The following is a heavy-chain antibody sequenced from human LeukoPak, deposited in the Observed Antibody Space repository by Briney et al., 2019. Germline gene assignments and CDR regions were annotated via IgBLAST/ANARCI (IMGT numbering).Heavy chain of an antibody. D-gene: IGHD2-8*01. CDR3: ARDSNGPAL. V-gene: IGHV3-53*01. J-gene: IGHJ4*02. CDR2: IYTDGGT. CDR1: GLTVSNNY. Sequence: PGGSLRLSCAASGLTVSNNYMSWVRQAPGKRLEWVSVIYTDGGTFYTDSVKGRFTISRDSSKNTLYLQMNSPRADDTAVYYCARDSNGPALWGQGTLVTVSS.